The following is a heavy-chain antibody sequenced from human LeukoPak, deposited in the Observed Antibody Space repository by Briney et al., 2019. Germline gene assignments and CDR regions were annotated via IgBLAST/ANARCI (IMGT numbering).Heavy chain of an antibody. CDR2: MNADGSIT. V-gene: IGHV3-74*01. J-gene: IGHJ4*02. CDR1: GFTFNTYW. Sequence: SGXSLGLSCAASGFTFNTYWMIWVRQVRGKGVVYVSHMNADGSITNYADSVKGRFTISTDNAKNTLYLQMDSLRAEDTALYYCGRDNYGSVDYWGQGTLVTVSS. D-gene: IGHD3-10*01. CDR3: GRDNYGSVDY.